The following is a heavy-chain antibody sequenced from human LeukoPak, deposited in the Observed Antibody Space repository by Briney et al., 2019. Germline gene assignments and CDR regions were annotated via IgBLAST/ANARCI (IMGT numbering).Heavy chain of an antibody. CDR3: ARASRGDSTYYIMDV. CDR1: GFTFSSYW. D-gene: IGHD4-17*01. V-gene: IGHV3-66*01. CDR2: IYSDGST. Sequence: GGSLRLSCAASGFTFSSYWMHWVRQAPGKGLEWVSVIYSDGSTYYADSAKGRFTISRDKSNNTLYFQMNSLRAEDTAVYYCARASRGDSTYYIMDVWGQGTTVTVSS. J-gene: IGHJ6*02.